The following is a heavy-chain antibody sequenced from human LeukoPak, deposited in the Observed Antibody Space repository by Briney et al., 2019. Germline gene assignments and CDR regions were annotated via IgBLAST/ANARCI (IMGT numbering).Heavy chain of an antibody. CDR2: IRPNSDGI. J-gene: IGHJ4*02. D-gene: IGHD6-25*01. CDR1: GYTLTDHH. Sequence: GASVKVSCKASGYTLTDHHLIWVRQAPGQGLEWMGWIRPNSDGIRYAQEFQGRVTMTRDTPISTAYMELTSLTSDDTAIYYCARDPVDGYSHYDFWGQGTLVTVSS. CDR3: ARDPVDGYSHYDF. V-gene: IGHV1-2*02.